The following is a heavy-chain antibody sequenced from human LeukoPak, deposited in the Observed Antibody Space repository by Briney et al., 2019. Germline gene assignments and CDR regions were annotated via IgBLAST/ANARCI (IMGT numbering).Heavy chain of an antibody. D-gene: IGHD6-13*01. CDR2: IYYSGST. J-gene: IGHJ4*02. CDR3: ARYIAAAGPYGLYFDY. Sequence: PSETLSLTCTVSGGSISSGGYYWSWIRQHPGKGLEWIGHIYYSGSTYYNPSLKSRVTISVDTSKNQFSLKLSSVTAADTAVYYCARYIAAAGPYGLYFDYWGQGTLVTVSS. V-gene: IGHV4-31*03. CDR1: GGSISSGGYY.